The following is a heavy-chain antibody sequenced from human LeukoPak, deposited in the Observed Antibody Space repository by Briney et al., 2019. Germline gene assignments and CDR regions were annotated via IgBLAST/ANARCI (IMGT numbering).Heavy chain of an antibody. CDR1: GFTFSIYS. Sequence: GGSLRLSCAASGFTFSIYSMNWVRQAPGKGLEWVSSISSSSSYIYYADSVRGRFTISRDNAKNSLYLQMNSLRAEDTAVYYCARDRESSSWFDYWGQGTLVTVSS. D-gene: IGHD6-13*01. J-gene: IGHJ4*02. CDR2: ISSSSSYI. V-gene: IGHV3-21*01. CDR3: ARDRESSSWFDY.